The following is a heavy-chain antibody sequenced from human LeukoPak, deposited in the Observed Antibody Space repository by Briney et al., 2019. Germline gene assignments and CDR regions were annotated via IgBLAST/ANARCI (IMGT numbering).Heavy chain of an antibody. D-gene: IGHD6-19*01. CDR2: ISNSGSTI. J-gene: IGHJ4*02. CDR1: GFTFSSYE. V-gene: IGHV3-48*03. Sequence: GGSLRLSCAASGFTFSSYEMNWVRQAPGKGLEWVSYISNSGSTIYYADSVKGRFTISRDNAKNSLYLQMNSLRAEDTAVYYCARMSSSGWPGDFDYWGQGTLVTVSS. CDR3: ARMSSSGWPGDFDY.